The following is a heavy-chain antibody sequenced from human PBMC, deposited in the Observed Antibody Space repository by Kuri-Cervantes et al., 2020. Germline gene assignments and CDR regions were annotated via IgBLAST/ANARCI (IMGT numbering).Heavy chain of an antibody. CDR1: GFTFTSSA. Sequence: ASVKVSCKASGFTFTSSAVQWVRQTRGQRLEWIGWISAYNGNTNYAQKLQGRVTMTTDTSTSTAYMELRSLRSDDTAVYYCARVCPAYSSGWYIYYYYGMDVWGQGTTVTVSS. J-gene: IGHJ6*02. V-gene: IGHV1-18*01. CDR2: ISAYNGNT. CDR3: ARVCPAYSSGWYIYYYYGMDV. D-gene: IGHD6-19*01.